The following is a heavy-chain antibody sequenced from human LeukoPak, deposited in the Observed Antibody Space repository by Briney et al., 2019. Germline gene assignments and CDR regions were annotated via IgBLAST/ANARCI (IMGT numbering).Heavy chain of an antibody. D-gene: IGHD1-26*01. CDR2: ISYDGSNK. J-gene: IGHJ6*02. CDR1: GFTFSSYG. Sequence: PGGSLRLSCAASGFTFSSYGMHWVRQAPGKGLEWVAVISYDGSNKYYADSVKGRFTISRDNSKNTLYLQMNSLRAEDTAVYYCASGSYRYYYYGMDVWGQGTTVTVSS. V-gene: IGHV3-30*03. CDR3: ASGSYRYYYYGMDV.